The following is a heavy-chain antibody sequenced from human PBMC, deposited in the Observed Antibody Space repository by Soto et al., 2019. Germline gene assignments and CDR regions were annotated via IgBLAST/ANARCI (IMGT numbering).Heavy chain of an antibody. D-gene: IGHD3-22*01. Sequence: SETLSLTCTVSGGSISSYYWSWIRQPPGKGLEWIGYICYSGSTNYNPSLKSRVTISVDTSKNQFSLKLSSVTAADTAVYYCAREPPIDYDRSPHDAFDIWGQGTMVTVSS. CDR3: AREPPIDYDRSPHDAFDI. V-gene: IGHV4-59*01. CDR1: GGSISSYY. CDR2: ICYSGST. J-gene: IGHJ3*02.